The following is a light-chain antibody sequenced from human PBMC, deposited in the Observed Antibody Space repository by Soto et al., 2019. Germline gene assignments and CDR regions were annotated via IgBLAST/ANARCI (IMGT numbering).Light chain of an antibody. Sequence: PVLTQSPSASGTPGQRVTISCYGSSSNIGSYPVYWYQQLPGTAPKLLINSDDQRPSGVPDRFSASKSGTSASLAISGLRSEDEADYYCAAWDASLSGHVFGAGTKLTVL. CDR1: SSNIGSYP. J-gene: IGLJ1*01. CDR3: AAWDASLSGHV. V-gene: IGLV1-47*02. CDR2: SDD.